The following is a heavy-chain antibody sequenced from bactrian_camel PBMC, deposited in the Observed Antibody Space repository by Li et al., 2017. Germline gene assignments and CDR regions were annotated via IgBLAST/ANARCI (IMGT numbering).Heavy chain of an antibody. CDR3: AADYRRGWSCSVGRRDYNN. CDR2: IVSDGST. CDR1: KNLYK. Sequence: HVQLVESGGGSVQTGGSLRLSCVASKNLYKMGWFRQVQGKEREGVATIVSDGSTTYASSVQGRFTISKDNAKKTLYLQMDNLKPEDTATYYCAADYRRGWSCSVGRRDYNNWGQGTQVTVS. V-gene: IGHV3S53*01. D-gene: IGHD1*01. J-gene: IGHJ4*01.